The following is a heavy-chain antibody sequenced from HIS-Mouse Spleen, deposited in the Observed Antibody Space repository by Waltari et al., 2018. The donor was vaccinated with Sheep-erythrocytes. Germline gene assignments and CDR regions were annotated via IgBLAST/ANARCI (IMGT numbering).Heavy chain of an antibody. CDR2: SSSSSSYI. CDR3: ARYTGTDAFDI. J-gene: IGHJ3*02. CDR1: GFTFSSYS. Sequence: EVQLVESGGGLVKPGGSLRLSCAASGFTFSSYSMNWVRQAPGKGREGVSSSSSSSSYIYYADSVKGRFTISRDNAKNSLYLQMNSLRAEDTAVYYCARYTGTDAFDIWGQGTMVTVSS. V-gene: IGHV3-21*01. D-gene: IGHD1-1*01.